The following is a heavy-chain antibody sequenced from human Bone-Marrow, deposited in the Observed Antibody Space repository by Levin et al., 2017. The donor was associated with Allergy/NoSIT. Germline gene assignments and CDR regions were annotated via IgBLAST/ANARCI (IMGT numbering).Heavy chain of an antibody. CDR3: VKDNCDCLNNSGCHFGF. J-gene: IGHJ4*03. V-gene: IGHV3-23*01. Sequence: GGSLRLSCAASGFNFNNYAMHWVRQTPGKGLEWLSVIGASGGTTFYTDSLRGRFTISRDNSKNTVYLEMDSLRAEDTALYFCVKDNCDCLNNSGCHFGFWCHGSLLTVSS. D-gene: IGHD6-19*01. CDR1: GFNFNNYA. CDR2: IGASGGTT.